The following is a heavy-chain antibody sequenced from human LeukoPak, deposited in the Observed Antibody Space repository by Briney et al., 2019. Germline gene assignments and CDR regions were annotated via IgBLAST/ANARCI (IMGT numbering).Heavy chain of an antibody. Sequence: PGGSLRLSCAASGFTLSSYAMSWVRQAPGKGLEWVSTISGSGGSTYYADSVKGRFTISRDNSKNTLYLQMNSLRAEDTAVYYCAKNTYYYDSSGYYYVFYFDYWGQGTLVTVSS. CDR1: GFTLSSYA. V-gene: IGHV3-23*01. D-gene: IGHD3-22*01. CDR3: AKNTYYYDSSGYYYVFYFDY. CDR2: ISGSGGST. J-gene: IGHJ4*02.